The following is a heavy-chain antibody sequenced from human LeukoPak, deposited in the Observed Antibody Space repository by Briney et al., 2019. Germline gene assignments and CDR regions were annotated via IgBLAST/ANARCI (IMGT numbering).Heavy chain of an antibody. Sequence: PGGSLRLSCAASGFTFSDYDMTWIRQAPGKGLEWLSYISGSGSYTNYADSVKGRFTTSRDNAKNSLYLQMNSLRAEDTAVYYCARVGSIAAAGTPDYWGQGTLVTVSS. D-gene: IGHD6-13*01. CDR3: ARVGSIAAAGTPDY. CDR2: ISGSGSYT. J-gene: IGHJ4*02. CDR1: GFTFSDYD. V-gene: IGHV3-11*06.